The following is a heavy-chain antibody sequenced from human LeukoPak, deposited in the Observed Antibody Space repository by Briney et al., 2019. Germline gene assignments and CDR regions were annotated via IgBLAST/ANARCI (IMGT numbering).Heavy chain of an antibody. V-gene: IGHV3-21*01. Sequence: GGSLRLSCVASGLTFNNYNMNWVRQAPGKGLEWVSLISSDGSYIYYADSVRGRFTISRDNAKNSLYLQMNSLRAEDTAVYYCARRLTQYDCFDPWGQGILVTVSS. CDR2: ISSDGSYI. D-gene: IGHD2-2*01. CDR1: GLTFNNYN. J-gene: IGHJ5*02. CDR3: ARRLTQYDCFDP.